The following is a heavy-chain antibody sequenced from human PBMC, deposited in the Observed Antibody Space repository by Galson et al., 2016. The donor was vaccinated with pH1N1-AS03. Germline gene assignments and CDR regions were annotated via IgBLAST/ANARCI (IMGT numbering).Heavy chain of an antibody. D-gene: IGHD6-13*01. J-gene: IGHJ2*01. CDR1: GFSLSTSGVA. Sequence: PALVKPTQTLTLTCTFSGFSLSTSGVAVGWIRQPPGKALECLALIHWDDDKHYRPSLKSRLTITKDTSKNQVVLTMTNIDPVDTATYYCARRPSSWPYWYFDLWGRGTLVTVSS. V-gene: IGHV2-5*02. CDR2: IHWDDDK. CDR3: ARRPSSWPYWYFDL.